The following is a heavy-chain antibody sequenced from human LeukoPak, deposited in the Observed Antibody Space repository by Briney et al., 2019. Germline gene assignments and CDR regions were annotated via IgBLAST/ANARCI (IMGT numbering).Heavy chain of an antibody. J-gene: IGHJ4*02. Sequence: GESLKISCKGSGYSFTSYWIAWVRQMPGKGLEWMGIIYPGDSDTRYSPSFQGQVTISADKSISTAYLQWSSLEASDTAMYYCARPYCSSSTCSQSGDYWGQGTLVTVSS. CDR1: GYSFTSYW. V-gene: IGHV5-51*01. CDR3: ARPYCSSSTCSQSGDY. CDR2: IYPGDSDT. D-gene: IGHD2-2*01.